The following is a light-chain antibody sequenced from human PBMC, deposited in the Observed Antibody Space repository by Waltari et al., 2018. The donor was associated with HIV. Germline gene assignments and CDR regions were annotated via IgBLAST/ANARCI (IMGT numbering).Light chain of an antibody. V-gene: IGLV2-23*02. CDR1: SSDVGSYYL. CDR3: CSYAGSSTLV. Sequence: QSALTQPASVSGSPGPSTTISCTGHSSDVGSYYLVSWYQQHPGKAPKLMIYEVNKRPSGVSNRFSGSKSGNTASLTISGLQAEDEADFYCCSYAGSSTLVFGGGTKLTVL. J-gene: IGLJ3*02. CDR2: EVN.